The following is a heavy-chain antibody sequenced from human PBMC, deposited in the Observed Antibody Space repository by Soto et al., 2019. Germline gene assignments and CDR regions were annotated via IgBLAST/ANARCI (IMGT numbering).Heavy chain of an antibody. CDR3: VKQDGYSYAFAI. V-gene: IGHV3-64D*06. D-gene: IGHD5-18*01. Sequence: GGSLRLSCSASGFTFSSYAMHWVRQAPGKGLEYVSAISSNEGSTYYADSVKGRFTISRDNSKNTLYLQMSSLRAEDTAVYYCVKQDGYSYAFAIWGQGTMVTVSS. J-gene: IGHJ3*02. CDR1: GFTFSSYA. CDR2: ISSNEGST.